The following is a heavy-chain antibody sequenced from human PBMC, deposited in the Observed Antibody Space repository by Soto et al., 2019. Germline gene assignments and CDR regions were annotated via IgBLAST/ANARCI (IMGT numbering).Heavy chain of an antibody. CDR2: IYHSGST. CDR3: ARDTGKGGYNFEFNY. CDR1: GGSISSSNW. V-gene: IGHV4-4*02. Sequence: SETLSLTCAVSGGSISSSNWWSWVRQPPGKGLEWIGEIYHSGSTNYNPSLKSRVTISVDKSKNQFSLKLSSVTAAYTAVYYCARDTGKGGYNFEFNYWGQGTLVTVSS. D-gene: IGHD5-12*01. J-gene: IGHJ4*02.